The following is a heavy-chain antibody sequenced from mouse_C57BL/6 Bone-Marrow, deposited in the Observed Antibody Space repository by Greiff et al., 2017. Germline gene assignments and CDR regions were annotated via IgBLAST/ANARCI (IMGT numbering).Heavy chain of an antibody. CDR2: ISSGSSTI. Sequence: EVKLVESGGGLVKPGGSLKLSCAASGFTFSGYGMHWVRQAPEKGLEWVAYISSGSSTIYYADTVKGRVTISRDNATNTVFLQMTSLKSEDTSMYYCERNGYCFDYWGQGTTLTVSS. D-gene: IGHD1-1*01. CDR1: GFTFSGYG. J-gene: IGHJ2*01. V-gene: IGHV5-17*01. CDR3: ERNGYCFDY.